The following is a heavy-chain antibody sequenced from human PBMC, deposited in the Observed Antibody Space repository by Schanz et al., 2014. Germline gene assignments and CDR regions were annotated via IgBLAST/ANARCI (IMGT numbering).Heavy chain of an antibody. CDR1: GFTFSDSW. CDR3: ARATYYHVSGSYYGNFDS. Sequence: QVQLVESGGGVVQPGGSLRLSCAASGFTFSDSWMHWVRQVPGKGLEWVAVVCYDGSKKYYADSVKGRFTTSRDNSKNTMYLQMNSLGAEDTAVYYCARATYYHVSGSYYGNFDSWGQGTLVTVSS. V-gene: IGHV3-33*08. CDR2: VCYDGSKK. J-gene: IGHJ4*02. D-gene: IGHD3-10*01.